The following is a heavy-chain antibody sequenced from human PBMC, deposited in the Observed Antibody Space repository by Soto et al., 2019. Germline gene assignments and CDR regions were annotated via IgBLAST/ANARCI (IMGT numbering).Heavy chain of an antibody. D-gene: IGHD2-15*01. J-gene: IGHJ4*02. CDR3: ARGRGWRDY. V-gene: IGHV1-8*01. CDR2: MDPKRGNT. Sequence: QVQLVQSGAEVKKPGASVKVSCKASGYTFTNYDINWVRQAPGQGLEWMGWMDPKRGNTDYAQKFQGRGTITRNPAISTAYLEVSSLSSEDTAVYFCARGRGWRDYGGQGTLVTVSS. CDR1: GYTFTNYD.